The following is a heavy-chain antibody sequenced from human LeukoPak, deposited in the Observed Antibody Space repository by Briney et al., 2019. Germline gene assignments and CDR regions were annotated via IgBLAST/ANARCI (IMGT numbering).Heavy chain of an antibody. CDR2: IYYSGST. CDR3: ASGAAGTKDY. J-gene: IGHJ4*02. D-gene: IGHD6-13*01. V-gene: IGHV4-39*07. Sequence: WIRQPPGKGLEWIGSIYYSGSTYYNPSLKSRVTISVDTSKNQFSLKLSSVTAADTAVYYCASGAAGTKDYWGQGTLVTVSS.